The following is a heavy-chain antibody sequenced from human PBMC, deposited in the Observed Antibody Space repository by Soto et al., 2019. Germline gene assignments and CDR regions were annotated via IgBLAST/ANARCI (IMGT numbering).Heavy chain of an antibody. CDR1: GFTFSSYS. Sequence: EVQLVESGGGLVQPGGSLRLSCAASGFTFSSYSMNWVRQAPGKGLEWVSYISSSSSTIYYADSVKGRFTISRDNAKNSLYLQMNSLRDEDTAVYYCARDSFGGIAAAGTDYYYYGMDVWGQGTTVTVSS. D-gene: IGHD6-13*01. J-gene: IGHJ6*02. V-gene: IGHV3-48*02. CDR3: ARDSFGGIAAAGTDYYYYGMDV. CDR2: ISSSSSTI.